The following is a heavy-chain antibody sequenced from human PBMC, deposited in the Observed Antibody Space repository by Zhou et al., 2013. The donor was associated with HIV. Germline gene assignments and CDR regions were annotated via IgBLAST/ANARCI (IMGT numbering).Heavy chain of an antibody. D-gene: IGHD2-2*01. J-gene: IGHJ4*02. CDR3: ARSLEDIVVVPAAISRPLDY. CDR1: GYTFTAYY. V-gene: IGHV1-2*04. Sequence: QVQLVQSGAEVTKPGASVKVSCKASGYTFTAYYIHWLRQAPGQGLEWMGWINPTNGDTNCAQKFQAWVTMTRDTSTSTAYLDLSSLRSEDTAVYYCARSLEDIVVVPAAISRPLDYWGQGTLVTVSS. CDR2: INPTNGDT.